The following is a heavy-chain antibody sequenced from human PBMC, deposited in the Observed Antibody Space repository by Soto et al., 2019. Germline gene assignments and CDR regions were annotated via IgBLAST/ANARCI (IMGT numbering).Heavy chain of an antibody. D-gene: IGHD6-13*01. CDR1: GGSISSGGYY. CDR2: IYYSGST. CDR3: ARRPLLVVFNRPHYFAY. V-gene: IGHV4-31*03. Sequence: SETLSLTCTVSGGSISSGGYYWSWIRQHPGKGLEGIGYIYYSGSTYYNPSLKSRVTIAVDTSKHQFSLKLSSVTAADTAVYYCARRPLLVVFNRPHYFAYWGKGTLVTVSA. J-gene: IGHJ4*02.